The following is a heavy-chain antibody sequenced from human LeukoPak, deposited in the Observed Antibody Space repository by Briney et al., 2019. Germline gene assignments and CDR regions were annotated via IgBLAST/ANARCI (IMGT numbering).Heavy chain of an antibody. CDR1: GFTFHSYA. Sequence: GGSLRLSCAASGFTFHSYAMHWVRQAPGKGLEGVAVISYDGSNKYYADSVKGRFTISRDNSKNTLYLQMNSQSAEDTAVYYCAGVQQQLVRLYYYYYMDVWGKGTTVTVSS. D-gene: IGHD6-13*01. CDR2: ISYDGSNK. J-gene: IGHJ6*03. CDR3: AGVQQQLVRLYYYYYMDV. V-gene: IGHV3-30*04.